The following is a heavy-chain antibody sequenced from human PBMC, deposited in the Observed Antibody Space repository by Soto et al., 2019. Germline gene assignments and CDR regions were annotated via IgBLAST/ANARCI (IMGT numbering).Heavy chain of an antibody. J-gene: IGHJ5*02. V-gene: IGHV1-69*13. CDR2: IIPIFGTA. CDR3: ARGIRAGWAGYYDSSGYYYRWFDP. CDR1: GGTFSSYA. D-gene: IGHD3-22*01. Sequence: SVKVSCKASGGTFSSYAISWVRQAPGQGLEWMGGIIPIFGTANYAQKFQGRVTITADESTSTAYVELSSLRSEDTAVYYCARGIRAGWAGYYDSSGYYYRWFDPWGQGTLVPVSS.